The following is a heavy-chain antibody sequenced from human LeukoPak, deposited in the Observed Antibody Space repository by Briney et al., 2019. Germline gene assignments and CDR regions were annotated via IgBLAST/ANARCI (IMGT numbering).Heavy chain of an antibody. Sequence: SETLSLTCTVSGGSISSYYWSWIRQPPGKGLEWIGYISYSGSTNYNPSLKSRVTISVDTSKNHFSLKLSSVTAADTAVYYCARGYSYYYDSSGYIWGQGTLVTVSS. V-gene: IGHV4-59*01. CDR2: ISYSGST. CDR3: ARGYSYYYDSSGYI. CDR1: GGSISSYY. D-gene: IGHD3-22*01. J-gene: IGHJ4*02.